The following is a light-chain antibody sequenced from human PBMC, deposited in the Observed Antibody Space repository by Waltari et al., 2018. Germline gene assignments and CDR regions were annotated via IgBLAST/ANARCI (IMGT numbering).Light chain of an antibody. J-gene: IGKJ2*01. CDR2: WAS. Sequence: DIVMTQSPDSLAVSLGERAPISCKSSQSVSYSSNKKNYFAWYQQKPGQPPKLLIYWASARESGVPDRFSGSGSGTDFTLTISSLQAEDVAVYYCHQYYTTPHTFGQGTKLEIK. CDR3: HQYYTTPHT. V-gene: IGKV4-1*01. CDR1: QSVSYSSNKKNY.